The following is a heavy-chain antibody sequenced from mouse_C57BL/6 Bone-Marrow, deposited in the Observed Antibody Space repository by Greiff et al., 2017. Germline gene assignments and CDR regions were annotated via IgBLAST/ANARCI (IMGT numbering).Heavy chain of an antibody. CDR3: ARGGITTGFDY. J-gene: IGHJ2*01. CDR1: GYTFTSYG. V-gene: IGHV1-81*01. D-gene: IGHD1-1*01. Sequence: VQLQQSGAELARPGASVKLSCKASGYTFTSYGISWVKQRTGQGLEWIGESYPRSGNTYYNEKFKGKATLTADKSSSTAYMELRSLTSEDSAVYFCARGGITTGFDYWGQGTTLTVSS. CDR2: SYPRSGNT.